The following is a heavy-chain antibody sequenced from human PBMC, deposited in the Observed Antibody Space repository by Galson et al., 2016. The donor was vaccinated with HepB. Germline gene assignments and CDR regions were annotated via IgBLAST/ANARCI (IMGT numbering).Heavy chain of an antibody. J-gene: IGHJ5*02. Sequence: VKVSCKASGGSLTSYGIIWVRQAPGQGLEWMGGIIPLFGTTDYAQDFQGRVTITANESTSTAYMELNSLRSEDTAVYYCARGVAELRSLEWPNWFDPWGQGTLVTVSA. CDR1: GGSLTSYG. D-gene: IGHD3-3*01. CDR3: ARGVAELRSLEWPNWFDP. CDR2: IIPLFGTT. V-gene: IGHV1-69*13.